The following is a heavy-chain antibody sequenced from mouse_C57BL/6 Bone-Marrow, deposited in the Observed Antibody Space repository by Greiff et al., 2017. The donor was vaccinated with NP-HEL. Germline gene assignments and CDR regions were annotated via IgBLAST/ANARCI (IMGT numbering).Heavy chain of an antibody. J-gene: IGHJ3*01. V-gene: IGHV1-53*01. CDR2: INPSNGGT. CDR1: GYTFTSYW. Sequence: QVQLKQPGTELVKPGASVKLSCKASGYTFTSYWMHWVKQRPGQGLEWIGNINPSNGGTNYNEKFKSKATLTVDKSSSTAYMQLSSLTSEDSAVYDCARKGEGWAHRAWFAYWGQGTLVTVSA. CDR3: ARKGEGWAHRAWFAY.